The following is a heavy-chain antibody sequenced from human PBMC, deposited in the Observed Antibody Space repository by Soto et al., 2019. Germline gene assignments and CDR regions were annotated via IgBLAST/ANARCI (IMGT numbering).Heavy chain of an antibody. V-gene: IGHV3-48*03. CDR3: ARALGGSCPY. CDR1: GFTFSSYE. CDR2: ISSSGSTI. Sequence: PGGSLSLSCAASGFTFSSYEMNWVRQAPGKGLEWVSYISSSGSTIYYADSVKGRFTISRDNAKNSLYLQMNSLRAEDTAVYYCARALGGSCPYWGQGTLVTVSS. J-gene: IGHJ4*02. D-gene: IGHD2-15*01.